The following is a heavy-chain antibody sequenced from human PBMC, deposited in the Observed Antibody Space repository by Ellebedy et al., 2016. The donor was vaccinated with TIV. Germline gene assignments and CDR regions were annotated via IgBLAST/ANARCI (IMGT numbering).Heavy chain of an antibody. CDR2: ISNTGSRT. V-gene: IGHV3-23*01. D-gene: IGHD1-26*01. Sequence: PGGSLRLSCAASGFTFNSYAMSWVRQAPGKGLEWVSTISNTGSRTYYADSVEGRFTISRDDSRSTLYLQMNSLRAEVSAVYYCAKDMVFGDGKWEIDVWGQGTTVTVSS. CDR1: GFTFNSYA. CDR3: AKDMVFGDGKWEIDV. J-gene: IGHJ6*02.